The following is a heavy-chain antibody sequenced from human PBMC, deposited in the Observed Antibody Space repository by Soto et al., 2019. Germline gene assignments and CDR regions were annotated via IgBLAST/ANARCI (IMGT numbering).Heavy chain of an antibody. Sequence: PSETLSLTCTVSGGSISSYYWSWIRQPPGKGLEWIGYIYYSGSTNYNPSLKSRVTISVDTSKNQFSLKLSSVTAADTAVYYCASSIQLWIFDYWGQGTLVTVSS. CDR2: IYYSGST. CDR3: ASSIQLWIFDY. V-gene: IGHV4-59*01. CDR1: GGSISSYY. J-gene: IGHJ4*02. D-gene: IGHD5-18*01.